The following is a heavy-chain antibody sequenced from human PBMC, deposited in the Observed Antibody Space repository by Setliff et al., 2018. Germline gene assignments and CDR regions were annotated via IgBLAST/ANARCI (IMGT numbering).Heavy chain of an antibody. CDR1: GESFSGHY. V-gene: IGHV4-34*01. D-gene: IGHD2-21*02. J-gene: IGHJ4*02. CDR2: INHSGST. CDR3: VRGFDVCGGGACYTDGPYYFDY. Sequence: SETLSLTCAVYGESFSGHYWSWIRQPPGKGLEWIGEINHSGSTNYNPSLKSRVTISVDTSKNQFSLKLSSVAAADTAVYYCVRGFDVCGGGACYTDGPYYFDYWGLGTLVTVS.